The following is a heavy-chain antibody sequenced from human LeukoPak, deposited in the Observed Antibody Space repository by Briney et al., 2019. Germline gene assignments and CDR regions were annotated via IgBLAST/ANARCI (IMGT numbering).Heavy chain of an antibody. Sequence: GGSLRLSCAASGFTFDDYAMHWVRQAPGKGLEWVSGISWNSGSIGYADSVKGRFTISRDNAKNSLYLQMNSLRAEDTALYYCANGPEYSSSGGYFDYWGQGTLVTVSS. CDR1: GFTFDDYA. CDR2: ISWNSGSI. CDR3: ANGPEYSSSGGYFDY. D-gene: IGHD6-6*01. J-gene: IGHJ4*02. V-gene: IGHV3-9*01.